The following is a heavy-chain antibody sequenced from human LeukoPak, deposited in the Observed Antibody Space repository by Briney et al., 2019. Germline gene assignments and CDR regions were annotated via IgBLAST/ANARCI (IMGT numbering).Heavy chain of an antibody. D-gene: IGHD6-13*01. J-gene: IGHJ4*02. CDR1: GDSVSSFY. V-gene: IGHV4-59*02. CDR3: ARDWGSSWYRGYFDY. CDR2: IYYSGTT. Sequence: SETLSLTCTVSGDSVSSFYWSWIRQPPGKGLEWIGYIYYSGTTNYNPSLKSRVTISVDTTKSQFSLNLSSVTAADTAVYYCARDWGSSWYRGYFDYWGQGTLVTVSS.